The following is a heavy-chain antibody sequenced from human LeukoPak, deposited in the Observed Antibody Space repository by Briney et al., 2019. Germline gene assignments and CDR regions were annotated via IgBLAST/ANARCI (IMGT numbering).Heavy chain of an antibody. D-gene: IGHD6-19*01. J-gene: IGHJ5*02. CDR1: GGSISSYY. CDR2: IYYSGST. Sequence: PSETLSLTCTVSGGSISSYYWSWIRQPPGKGLEWIGYIYYSGSTNYNPSLKSRVTISVDTSKNQFSLKLSSVTAADTAVYYCASSIAVAGIGRGWFDPWGQGTLVTVSS. CDR3: ASSIAVAGIGRGWFDP. V-gene: IGHV4-59*12.